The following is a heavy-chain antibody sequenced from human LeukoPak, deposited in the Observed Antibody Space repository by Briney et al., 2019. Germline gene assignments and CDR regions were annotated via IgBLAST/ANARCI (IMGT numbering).Heavy chain of an antibody. D-gene: IGHD6-19*01. CDR1: GGSFSGYY. V-gene: IGHV4-34*01. Sequence: KPSETLSLTCAVYGGSFSGYYWSWIRQPPGKGLEWIGKINHSGSTNYNPSLKSRVTISVDTSKNQFSLKLSSVTAADTAVYYCARARQWLVRSPFDYWGQGTLVTVSS. J-gene: IGHJ4*02. CDR3: ARARQWLVRSPFDY. CDR2: INHSGST.